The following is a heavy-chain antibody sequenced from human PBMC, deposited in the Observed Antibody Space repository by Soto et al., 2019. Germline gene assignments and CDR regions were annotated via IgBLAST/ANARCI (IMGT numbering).Heavy chain of an antibody. D-gene: IGHD3-16*01. Sequence: QITLKESGPTLVKPTQTLTLTCTFSGFSLSTSGVGVGWIRQHPGKALEWLALIYWDDDKRYSPSLKSRLTITKDTSKNQVVLTMTNMDPVDTATYYCARHYEKGYFDYWGQGTLVTVSS. J-gene: IGHJ4*02. V-gene: IGHV2-5*02. CDR1: GFSLSTSGVG. CDR3: ARHYEKGYFDY. CDR2: IYWDDDK.